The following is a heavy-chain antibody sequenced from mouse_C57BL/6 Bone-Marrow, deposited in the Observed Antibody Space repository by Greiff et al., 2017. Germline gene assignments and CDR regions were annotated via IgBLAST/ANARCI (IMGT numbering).Heavy chain of an antibody. CDR3: TSYDGYPIFDY. D-gene: IGHD2-3*01. Sequence: VQLQQSGTVLARPGASVKMSCKTSGYTFTCYWMHWVKQRPGQGLEWIGAIYPGNRDTSYNQKFKGKAKLTAVTSASTAYMELSSLTNEDSAVYYCTSYDGYPIFDYWGQGTTLTVSS. V-gene: IGHV1-5*01. J-gene: IGHJ2*01. CDR2: IYPGNRDT. CDR1: GYTFTCYW.